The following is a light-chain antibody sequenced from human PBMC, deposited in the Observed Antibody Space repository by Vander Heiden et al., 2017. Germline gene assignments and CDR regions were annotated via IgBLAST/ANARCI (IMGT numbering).Light chain of an antibody. V-gene: IGLV3-10*01. J-gene: IGLJ3*02. CDR3: YSTDSGGYQRV. CDR1: ALPKKY. Sequence: SYELIQPPSVSVSPGQTTRITGAGDALPKKYAFWYQQKSGQAPVLVIYKDNKRPSGIPERFSGSSSGTMATLTISGAQAEDEADYYCYSTDSGGYQRVFGGGTKLTVL. CDR2: KDN.